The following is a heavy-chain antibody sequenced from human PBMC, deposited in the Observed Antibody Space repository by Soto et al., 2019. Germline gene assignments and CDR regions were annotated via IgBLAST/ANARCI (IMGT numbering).Heavy chain of an antibody. CDR3: AREHRYCSSTSCYPDAFDI. Sequence: GGSLRLSCAASGFTFSSYGMHWVRQAPGKGLEWVAVIWYDGSNKYYTDSVKGRFTISRDNSKNTLCLQMNSLRAEDTAVYYCAREHRYCSSTSCYPDAFDIWGQGTMVTVSS. J-gene: IGHJ3*02. D-gene: IGHD2-2*01. CDR2: IWYDGSNK. CDR1: GFTFSSYG. V-gene: IGHV3-33*01.